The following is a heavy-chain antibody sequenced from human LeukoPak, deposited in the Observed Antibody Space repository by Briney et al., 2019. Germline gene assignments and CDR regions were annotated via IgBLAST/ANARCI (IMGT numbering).Heavy chain of an antibody. V-gene: IGHV4-34*01. CDR2: INHSGST. D-gene: IGHD3-10*01. J-gene: IGHJ6*03. Sequence: PSETLSLTCAVYGGSFSGYYWSWIRQPPGKGLEWIGEINHSGSTTYNPSLKSRVTISVDTSKNQFSLKLSSVTAADTAVYYCARAPKYFGSGSYLYYMDVWGKGTTVTVSS. CDR1: GGSFSGYY. CDR3: ARAPKYFGSGSYLYYMDV.